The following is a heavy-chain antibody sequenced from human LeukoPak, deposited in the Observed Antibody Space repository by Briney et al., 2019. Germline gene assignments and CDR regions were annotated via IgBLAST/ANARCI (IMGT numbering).Heavy chain of an antibody. CDR2: IYYSGST. V-gene: IGHV4-59*01. D-gene: IGHD3-16*01. Sequence: SETLSLTCTVSGGSISSYYWSWIRQPPGKGLEWIGYIYYSGSTSYNPSLKSRVTISVDTSKNQFSLKLSSVTAADTAVYYCARDGGDDAFDIWGQGTMVTVSS. J-gene: IGHJ3*02. CDR3: ARDGGDDAFDI. CDR1: GGSISSYY.